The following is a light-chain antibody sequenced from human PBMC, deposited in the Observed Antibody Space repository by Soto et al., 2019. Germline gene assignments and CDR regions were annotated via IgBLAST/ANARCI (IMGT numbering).Light chain of an antibody. J-gene: IGKJ4*01. V-gene: IGKV1-9*01. CDR2: AAS. Sequence: DIQLTQSPSFLSASVGDRVTITCRASQGLTGYLAWYQQKPGKAPNFLIYAASTLQSGVPSRFSGSGSGTEFTLIISSLQPEDFATYYCQQFNTYALTFGGGTKVEIK. CDR1: QGLTGY. CDR3: QQFNTYALT.